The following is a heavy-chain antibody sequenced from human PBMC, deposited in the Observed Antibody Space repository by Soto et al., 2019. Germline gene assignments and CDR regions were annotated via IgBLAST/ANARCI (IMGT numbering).Heavy chain of an antibody. V-gene: IGHV1-69*06. CDR2: IIPIFGTA. D-gene: IGHD3-10*01. CDR1: GGTFSSYA. Sequence: SVKVSCKASGGTFSSYAISWVRQAPGQGLEWMGGIIPIFGTANYAQKFQGRVTITADKSTSTAYMELSSLRSEDTAVYYCAISQYVPGGPFGEYFQHWGQGTLVTVS. J-gene: IGHJ1*01. CDR3: AISQYVPGGPFGEYFQH.